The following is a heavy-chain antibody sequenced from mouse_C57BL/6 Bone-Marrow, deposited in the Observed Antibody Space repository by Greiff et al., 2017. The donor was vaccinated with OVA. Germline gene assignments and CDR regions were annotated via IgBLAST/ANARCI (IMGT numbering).Heavy chain of an antibody. J-gene: IGHJ2*01. Sequence: QVQLQQSGAELARPGASVKMSCKASGYTFTSYTIHWAKQRPGQGLEWIGYIDPTNDYTNYNQKFKGKATLTADKSSSTAYMQLSSLTSEDSAVYYCTRGYYFDYWGQGTTLTVSS. CDR1: GYTFTSYT. CDR3: TRGYYFDY. CDR2: IDPTNDYT. V-gene: IGHV1-4*01.